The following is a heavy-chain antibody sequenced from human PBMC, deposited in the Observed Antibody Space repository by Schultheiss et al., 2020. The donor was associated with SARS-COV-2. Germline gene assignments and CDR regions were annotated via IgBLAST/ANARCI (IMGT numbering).Heavy chain of an antibody. Sequence: GGSLRLSCAASGFTFSSYGMHWVRQAPGKGLEWVAVIWYDGSNKYYADSVKGRFTISRDNSKNTLYLQMNSLRAEDTAVYYCAKVPVAGSRYYFDYWGQGTLVTVSS. J-gene: IGHJ4*02. CDR2: IWYDGSNK. V-gene: IGHV3-33*06. CDR3: AKVPVAGSRYYFDY. D-gene: IGHD6-19*01. CDR1: GFTFSSYG.